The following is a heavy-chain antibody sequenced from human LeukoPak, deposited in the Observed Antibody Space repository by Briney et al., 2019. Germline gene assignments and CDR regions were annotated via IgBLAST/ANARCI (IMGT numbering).Heavy chain of an antibody. CDR3: ARSHESNGNVLNS. CDR2: ISKDGSDK. V-gene: IGHV3-30-3*01. Sequence: PGGSLRLSCAASGFTFSSYAMHWVRQAPGKGLEWVAVISKDGSDKYYPGSVRGRFTISRDNSKNTIYLQMDSLRAEDTAIYYCARSHESNGNVLNSWGQGTLVTVSS. D-gene: IGHD3-9*01. J-gene: IGHJ5*02. CDR1: GFTFSSYA.